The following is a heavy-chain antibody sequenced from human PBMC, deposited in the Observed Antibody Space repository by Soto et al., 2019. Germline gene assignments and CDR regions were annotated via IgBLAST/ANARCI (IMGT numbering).Heavy chain of an antibody. CDR1: GGSISSYY. CDR2: IYYSGST. D-gene: IGHD5-12*01. V-gene: IGHV4-59*08. J-gene: IGHJ6*03. Sequence: SETLSLTCTVSGGSISSYYWSWIRQPPGKGLEWIGYIYYSGSTNYNPSLKSRVTISVDTSKNQFSQKLSSVTAADTAVYYCARHSYDYPYYMDVWGKGTTVTVSS. CDR3: ARHSYDYPYYMDV.